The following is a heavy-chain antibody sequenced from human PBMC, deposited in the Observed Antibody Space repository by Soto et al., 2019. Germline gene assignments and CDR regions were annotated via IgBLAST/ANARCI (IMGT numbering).Heavy chain of an antibody. Sequence: ASVKVSCKASGYTFTGYYMHWVRQAPGQGLEWMGWINPNSGGTNYAQKFQGWVTMTRDTSISTAYMELSRLRSDDTAVYYCARGGFAYYDILTGYSPYDPWGQGTLLTVSS. CDR2: INPNSGGT. D-gene: IGHD3-9*01. CDR3: ARGGFAYYDILTGYSPYDP. V-gene: IGHV1-2*04. J-gene: IGHJ5*02. CDR1: GYTFTGYY.